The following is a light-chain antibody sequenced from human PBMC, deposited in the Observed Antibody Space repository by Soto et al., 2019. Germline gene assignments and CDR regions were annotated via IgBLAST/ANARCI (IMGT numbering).Light chain of an antibody. CDR3: QQYGSSRGFT. CDR2: GAS. V-gene: IGKV3-20*01. J-gene: IGKJ3*01. Sequence: EIVLTQSPGTLSLSPGERATLSCRASQSVSSSYLAWYQQKPGQAPRLLIYGASSRATGLPDRFSGSGSGTDFTLTISRLEPEDCAVYYCQQYGSSRGFTFGPGTKVDIK. CDR1: QSVSSSY.